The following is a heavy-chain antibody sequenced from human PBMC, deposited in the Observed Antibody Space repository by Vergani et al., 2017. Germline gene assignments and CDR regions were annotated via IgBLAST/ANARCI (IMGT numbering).Heavy chain of an antibody. CDR3: AREVVANTVVTPGYGMAV. CDR1: GYTFTGYY. Sequence: QVQLVQSGAEVKKPGASVKVSCKASGYTFTGYYMHWVRQAPGQGLEWMGWINPNSGGTNYAQKFQGWVTMTRDTSISTAYMELSRLRSDDTAVYYCAREVVANTVVTPGYGMAVGGQGSTVTVSS. J-gene: IGHJ6*02. D-gene: IGHD4-23*01. CDR2: INPNSGGT. V-gene: IGHV1-2*04.